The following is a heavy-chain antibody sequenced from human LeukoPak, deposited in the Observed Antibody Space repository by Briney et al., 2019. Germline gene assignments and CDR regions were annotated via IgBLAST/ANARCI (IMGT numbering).Heavy chain of an antibody. CDR1: GFTFSSNW. Sequence: GGSLRLSSAASGFTFSSNWMSWVRQAPVEGLEWVANIKKDGSETYYVDSVKGRFTLSRDNAQNSLYLQMKSLTAEDTAVYYCASWVYYDSSGYCRWVQGSLVTVSS. V-gene: IGHV3-7*01. D-gene: IGHD3-22*01. CDR3: ASWVYYDSSGYCR. CDR2: IKKDGSET. J-gene: IGHJ4*02.